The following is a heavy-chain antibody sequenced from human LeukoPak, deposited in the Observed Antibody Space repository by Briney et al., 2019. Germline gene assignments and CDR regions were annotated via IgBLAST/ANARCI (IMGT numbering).Heavy chain of an antibody. CDR3: ARILDSAWGELGY. CDR2: IRSDGSNK. J-gene: IGHJ4*02. CDR1: GFSFSSYG. D-gene: IGHD6-19*01. Sequence: GGSLRLSCAGSGFSFSSYGMHWVRQAPGRGLEWMAFIRSDGSNKYYADSVKGRFTISRDNSKNTLYLQMNRLRAEDTAVYYCARILDSAWGELGYWGQGTLVTVSS. V-gene: IGHV3-30*02.